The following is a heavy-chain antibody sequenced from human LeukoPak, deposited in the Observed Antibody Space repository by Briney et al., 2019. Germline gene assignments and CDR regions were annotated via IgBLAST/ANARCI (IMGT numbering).Heavy chain of an antibody. CDR1: GGTFSSYA. CDR2: INPNSGGT. V-gene: IGHV1-2*02. CDR3: ARNTVRPDY. Sequence: ASVKVSCKASGGTFSSYAISWVRQAPGQGLEWMGWINPNSGGTNYAQKFQGRVTMTRDTSISTAYMELSRLRSDDTAVYYCARNTVRPDYWGQGTLVTVSS. J-gene: IGHJ4*02. D-gene: IGHD4-17*01.